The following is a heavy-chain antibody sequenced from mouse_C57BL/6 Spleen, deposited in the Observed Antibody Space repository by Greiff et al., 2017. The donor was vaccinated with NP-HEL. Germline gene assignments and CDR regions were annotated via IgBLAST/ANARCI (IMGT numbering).Heavy chain of an antibody. J-gene: IGHJ4*01. V-gene: IGHV1-64*01. CDR2: IHPNSGST. CDR1: GYTFTSYW. CDR3: ARSYDLYYYAMDY. Sequence: QVQLQQSGAELVKPGASVKLSCKASGYTFTSYWMHWVKQRPGQGLEWIGMIHPNSGSTNYNEKFKSKATLTVDKSSSTAYMQLSSLTSEDSAVYYCARSYDLYYYAMDYWGQGTSVTVSS. D-gene: IGHD2-3*01.